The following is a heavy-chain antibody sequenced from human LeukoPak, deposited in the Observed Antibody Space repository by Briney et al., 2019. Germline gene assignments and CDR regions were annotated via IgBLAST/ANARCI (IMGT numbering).Heavy chain of an antibody. Sequence: GGSLRLSCATSGLTFRTTWMHWVRQAPGKGLMWVSRMNGEGTTIDYADPVKGRFTVSRDYAKNTLFLQMNNLRTEDTALYFCATARNFRFEYWGQGSLVIVSA. J-gene: IGHJ4*02. V-gene: IGHV3-74*01. CDR2: MNGEGTTI. CDR1: GLTFRTTW. D-gene: IGHD1-7*01. CDR3: ATARNFRFEY.